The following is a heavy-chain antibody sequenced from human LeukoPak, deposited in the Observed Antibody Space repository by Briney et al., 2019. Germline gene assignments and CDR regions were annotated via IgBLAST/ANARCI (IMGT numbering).Heavy chain of an antibody. CDR2: INWNSGSR. Sequence: PGGSLRLSCAASGFTFSSYSMNWVRQAPGKGLEWVSGINWNSGSRGYGDSVKGRFTISRDNAKNSLYLRMNSLRAEDTALYYCARGIDSGYDYFDYWGQGTLVTVSS. V-gene: IGHV3-20*04. CDR1: GFTFSSYS. J-gene: IGHJ4*02. CDR3: ARGIDSGYDYFDY. D-gene: IGHD5-12*01.